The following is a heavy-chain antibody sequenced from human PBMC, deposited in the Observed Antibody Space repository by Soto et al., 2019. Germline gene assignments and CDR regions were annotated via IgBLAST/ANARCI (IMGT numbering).Heavy chain of an antibody. J-gene: IGHJ3*02. V-gene: IGHV4-61*01. Sequence: XGTLSLTCTVSGGSVSSGSYYWRWIRQPPGKGLEWIGYIYYSGSTNYNPSLKSRVTISVDTSKNQFSLKLSSVTAADTAVYYCAAYYPEELDAFDIWGQGTMVTVSS. CDR2: IYYSGST. CDR3: AAYYPEELDAFDI. D-gene: IGHD3-16*01. CDR1: GGSVSSGSYY.